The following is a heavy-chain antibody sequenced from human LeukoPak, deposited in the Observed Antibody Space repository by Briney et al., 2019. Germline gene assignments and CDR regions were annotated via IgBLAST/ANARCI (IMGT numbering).Heavy chain of an antibody. J-gene: IGHJ4*02. V-gene: IGHV1-3*01. CDR3: ASAPYDFWGGLLDY. CDR2: INAGNGNT. Sequence: GASVKISCKASGYTFTSYAMHWVRQAPGQRLEWMGWINAGNGNTKYSQKFQGRVTITRDTSASTAYMELSRLRSDDTAVYYCASAPYDFWGGLLDYWGQGTLVTVSS. D-gene: IGHD3-3*01. CDR1: GYTFTSYA.